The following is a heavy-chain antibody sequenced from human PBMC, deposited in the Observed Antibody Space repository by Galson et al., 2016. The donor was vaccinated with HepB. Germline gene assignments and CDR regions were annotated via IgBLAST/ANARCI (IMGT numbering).Heavy chain of an antibody. D-gene: IGHD6-19*01. V-gene: IGHV1-3*01. CDR3: ARSAGQSAFDY. CDR2: INAGNGVT. CDR1: GYSFTNNV. Sequence: SVKVSCKASGYSFTNNVIHWVRQAPGQRLEWMGWINAGNGVTKYSQKFQGRVTITRDTSASTAYMELSSLRSEDTAVYYCARSAGQSAFDYWGQGTLVTASS. J-gene: IGHJ4*02.